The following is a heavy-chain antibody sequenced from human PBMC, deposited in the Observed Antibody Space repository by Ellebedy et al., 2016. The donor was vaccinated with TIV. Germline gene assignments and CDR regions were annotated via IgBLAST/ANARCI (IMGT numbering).Heavy chain of an antibody. D-gene: IGHD2-2*01. CDR1: GGSISSYY. V-gene: IGHV4-59*01. J-gene: IGHJ6*02. Sequence: SETLSLXXTVSGGSISSYYWSWIRQPPGKGPEWIGYIYYSGSTNYNPSLKSRVTISVDTSKNQFSLKLSSVTAADTAVYYCARDRIVVVPAAIISHYYYYYGMDVWGQGTTVTVSS. CDR2: IYYSGST. CDR3: ARDRIVVVPAAIISHYYYYYGMDV.